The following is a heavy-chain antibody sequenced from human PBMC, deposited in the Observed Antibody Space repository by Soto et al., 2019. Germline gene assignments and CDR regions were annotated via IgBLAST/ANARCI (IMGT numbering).Heavy chain of an antibody. CDR2: ISGSGIST. V-gene: IGHV3-23*01. CDR3: AKEPVGPDWYFDL. J-gene: IGHJ2*01. CDR1: GFTFRSYA. Sequence: DVQLLESGGGLVQPGGSLRLSCAASGFTFRSYAMSWVRQAPGKGLEWVSGISGSGISTHYADSVKGRSTVSRDNSKNTLYLQMNILRAEDTAVYNCAKEPVGPDWYFDLWGRGTLVTVSS.